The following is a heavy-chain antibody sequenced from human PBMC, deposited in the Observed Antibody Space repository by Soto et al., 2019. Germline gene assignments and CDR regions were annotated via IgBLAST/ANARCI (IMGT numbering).Heavy chain of an antibody. CDR1: GFSFSTYA. Sequence: ESGGNLVQPGGSLRLSCAASGFSFSTYALTWVRQAPGKGLEWVSGISASGATTYYADSVKGRFTISRDNSKNTVFLQMTSLRAEDTALYYCAKWTDTVIEAALAGGAFDIWGQGTMVTVSS. D-gene: IGHD2-15*01. J-gene: IGHJ3*02. V-gene: IGHV3-23*01. CDR2: ISASGATT. CDR3: AKWTDTVIEAALAGGAFDI.